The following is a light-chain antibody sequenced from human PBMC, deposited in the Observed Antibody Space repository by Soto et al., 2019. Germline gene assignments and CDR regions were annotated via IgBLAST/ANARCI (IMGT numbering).Light chain of an antibody. CDR1: QSVSSSY. J-gene: IGKJ3*01. V-gene: IGKV3-20*01. Sequence: EIVLTQSPGTLSLSPGERATLSCRASQSVSSSYLAWYQQKPGQAPRLLIYGASSRATGIPDRFSGSGSGTDFTLTISRLEPEDFAVYYCQQYGSSLCTLGPGTKVYIK. CDR2: GAS. CDR3: QQYGSSLCT.